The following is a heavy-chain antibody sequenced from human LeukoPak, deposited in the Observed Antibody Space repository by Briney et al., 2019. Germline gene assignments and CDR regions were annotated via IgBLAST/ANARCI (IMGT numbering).Heavy chain of an antibody. Sequence: SETLSLTCAVSGYSISSGYYWGWIRQPPGKGLEWIGSIYYSGSTYYNPSLKSRVTISVDTSKNQFSLKLSSVTAADTAVYYCARHGAFYYMDVWGKGTTVTVSS. CDR2: IYYSGST. J-gene: IGHJ6*03. D-gene: IGHD3-16*01. CDR3: ARHGAFYYMDV. CDR1: GYSISSGYY. V-gene: IGHV4-38-2*01.